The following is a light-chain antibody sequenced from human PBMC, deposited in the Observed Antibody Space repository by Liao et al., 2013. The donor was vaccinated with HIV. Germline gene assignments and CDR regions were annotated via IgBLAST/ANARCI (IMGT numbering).Light chain of an antibody. CDR1: YLGDKY. CDR2: QDD. Sequence: SYELIQPPSVSVSPGQTASVTCSGDYLGDKYTSWYQQKPGQSPVLVLYQDDKRPSGIPERFAGSISGNTATLTISGTQTIDEADYYCQAWDSGTVVFGGGTKLTVL. CDR3: QAWDSGTVV. J-gene: IGLJ2*01. V-gene: IGLV3-1*01.